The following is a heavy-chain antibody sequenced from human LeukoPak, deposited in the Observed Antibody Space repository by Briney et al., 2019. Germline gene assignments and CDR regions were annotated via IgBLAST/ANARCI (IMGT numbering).Heavy chain of an antibody. D-gene: IGHD6-19*01. CDR3: ARASAGYSSGWHDY. V-gene: IGHV1-2*02. CDR2: INPNSGGT. J-gene: IGHJ4*02. Sequence: GASVKVSCKASGYTFTGYYMHWVRQAPGQGLEWMGWINPNSGGTNYAQKFQGRVTMTRDTSISTAYMELSRLRSGDTAVYYCARASAGYSSGWHDYWGQGTLVTVSS. CDR1: GYTFTGYY.